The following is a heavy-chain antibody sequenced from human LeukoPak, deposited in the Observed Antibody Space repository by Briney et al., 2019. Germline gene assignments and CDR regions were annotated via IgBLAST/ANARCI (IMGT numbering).Heavy chain of an antibody. V-gene: IGHV4-61*05. CDR1: GGSISSINSNY. J-gene: IGHJ4*02. D-gene: IGHD4-23*01. CDR2: IDNSGRT. CDR3: AVQVGGNPGPVDY. Sequence: SGTLSLTCTVSGGSISSINSNYFRWIRQPPGKGLEWIGYIDNSGRTNYNPSLKSRVTISVATYENQFSLKMSSVTASDQAVHHSAVQVGGNPGPVDYGGQGTVHPLSS.